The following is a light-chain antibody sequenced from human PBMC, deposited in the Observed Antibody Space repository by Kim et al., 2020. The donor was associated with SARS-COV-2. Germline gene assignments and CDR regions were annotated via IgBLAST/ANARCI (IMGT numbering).Light chain of an antibody. V-gene: IGLV1-40*01. Sequence: QSVLTQPPSVSGTPGQRVTISCTGSSSNIGAGYDVHWYQQLPGTAPKLLTYGNSNRPSGVPDRFSGSKSGTSASLAITGLQAEDEADYCCQSYDSSLSGVFGTGTKVTVL. CDR1: SSNIGAGYD. CDR3: QSYDSSLSGV. CDR2: GNS. J-gene: IGLJ1*01.